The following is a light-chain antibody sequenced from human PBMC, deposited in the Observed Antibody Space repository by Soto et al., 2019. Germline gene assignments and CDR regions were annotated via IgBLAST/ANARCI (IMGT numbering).Light chain of an antibody. V-gene: IGKV3-11*01. Sequence: EIVLTQSPATLSLSPGERATLSCRASQTVRSYLAWYQQKPGQAPRLLIYDASNRATGIPARFSGSASGADFTLTVSSLEPDDFAVYYCQQRSNWPITFGQGTRLEIK. CDR3: QQRSNWPIT. CDR1: QTVRSY. CDR2: DAS. J-gene: IGKJ5*01.